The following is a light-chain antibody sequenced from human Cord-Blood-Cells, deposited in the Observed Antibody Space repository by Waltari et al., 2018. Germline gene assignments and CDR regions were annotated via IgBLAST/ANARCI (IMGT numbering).Light chain of an antibody. V-gene: IGKV1-27*01. Sequence: DIQITPSPSSLSASVGDKHTLTCRASQGISNYLAWYQQKPWKVPKLMIYAASTLQSGVPSRFSGSGSGTDFTLTISSLQPEDVATYYCQKYNSAPYTFGQGTKLEIK. J-gene: IGKJ2*01. CDR3: QKYNSAPYT. CDR2: AAS. CDR1: QGISNY.